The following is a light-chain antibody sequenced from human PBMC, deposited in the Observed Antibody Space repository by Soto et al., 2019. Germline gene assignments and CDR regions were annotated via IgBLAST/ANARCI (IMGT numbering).Light chain of an antibody. J-gene: IGKJ1*01. CDR1: QNIERW. Sequence: DIQMTQSPSTLSASVGDRVTITCRASQNIERWLAWYQQKPGKAPKLLLYDVSSLESGVPSRFSGSGSGTEFILTINGLQPDDFATYFCQQFKSGTWTFGQET. CDR2: DVS. V-gene: IGKV1-5*01. CDR3: QQFKSGTWT.